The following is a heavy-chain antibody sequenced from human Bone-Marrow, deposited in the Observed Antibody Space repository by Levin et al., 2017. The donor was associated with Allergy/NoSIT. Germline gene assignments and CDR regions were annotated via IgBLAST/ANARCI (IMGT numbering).Heavy chain of an antibody. CDR2: IKEDGSGT. D-gene: IGHD4-23*01. CDR1: GFSFKIYW. CDR3: TRALLRWFDKAADS. V-gene: IGHV3-7*01. Sequence: HGESLKISCAASGFSFKIYWMSWFRQAPGKGLELVANIKEDGSGTYYMDSVRGRFTISRDNAKDALYLQMNSLRIEDTAIYYCTRALLRWFDKAADSWGQGTLVTVSS. J-gene: IGHJ5*01.